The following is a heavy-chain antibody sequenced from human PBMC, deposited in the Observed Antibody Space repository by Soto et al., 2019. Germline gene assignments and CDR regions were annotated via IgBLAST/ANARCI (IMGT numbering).Heavy chain of an antibody. V-gene: IGHV1-58*02. CDR2: IVVGSGNT. Sequence: GASVKVSCKASGFTFTSSAMQWVRQARGQRLEWIGWIVVGSGNTNYAQKFQERVTITRDMSTSTAYMELSSLRSEDTAVYYCAAGPILWRGYYSSPWYYYMDVWGKGTTVTVSS. J-gene: IGHJ6*03. CDR3: AAGPILWRGYYSSPWYYYMDV. D-gene: IGHD3-3*01. CDR1: GFTFTSSA.